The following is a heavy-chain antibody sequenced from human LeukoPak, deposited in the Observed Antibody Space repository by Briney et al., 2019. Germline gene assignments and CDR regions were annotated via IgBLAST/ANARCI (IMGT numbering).Heavy chain of an antibody. Sequence: SETLSLTCAVYGGSFSGYCWSWIRQPPGKGLEWIGEINHSGSTNYNPSLKSRVTISVDTSKNQFSLKLSSVTAADTAVYYCAREMTGYYYDSSGYSFFDYWGQGTLVTVSS. D-gene: IGHD3-22*01. CDR2: INHSGST. V-gene: IGHV4-34*01. J-gene: IGHJ4*02. CDR3: AREMTGYYYDSSGYSFFDY. CDR1: GGSFSGYC.